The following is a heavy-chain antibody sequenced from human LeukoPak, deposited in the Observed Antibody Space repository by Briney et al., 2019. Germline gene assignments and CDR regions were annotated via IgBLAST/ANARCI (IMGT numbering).Heavy chain of an antibody. CDR2: ISYDGSNK. V-gene: IGHV3-30*04. CDR1: GFTFSSYA. J-gene: IGHJ4*02. D-gene: IGHD3-10*01. Sequence: PGRSLRLSCAASGFTFSSYAMHWVRQAPGKGLEWVAVISYDGSNKYYADSVKGRFTISRDNSKNTLYLQMNSLRAEDTAGYYCARDRDYGSGSKDYWGQGTLVTVSS. CDR3: ARDRDYGSGSKDY.